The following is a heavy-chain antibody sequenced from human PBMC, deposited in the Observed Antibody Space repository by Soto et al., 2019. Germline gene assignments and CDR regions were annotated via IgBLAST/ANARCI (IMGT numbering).Heavy chain of an antibody. CDR3: AKPPPPPLWGLGTYAFDY. D-gene: IGHD3-16*01. V-gene: IGHV3-23*01. CDR1: GFTFSSYP. CDR2: ISGSGYTT. J-gene: IGHJ4*02. Sequence: EVHLLESGGGLVQPGESLRLSCAASGFTFSSYPMTWIRQAPGKGLEWVSSISGSGYTTYYSDSSKGRFTISRDNSKNPLFLQKKSPERGDTAVYFWAKPPPPPLWGLGTYAFDYWGQGTLVTVSS.